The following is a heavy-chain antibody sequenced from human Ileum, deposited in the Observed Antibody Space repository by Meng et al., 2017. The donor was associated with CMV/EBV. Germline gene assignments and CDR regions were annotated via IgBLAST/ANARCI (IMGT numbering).Heavy chain of an antibody. Sequence: SETLSLTCTVSGGPISSYYWTWIRQPPGKGLEWIGHVYYTGSTNYNPSLKSRLAISIDMSKNQFSLKMSSVTTADTAVYFCARHYNWGWYDYWGQGMLVTVSS. J-gene: IGHJ4*02. CDR2: VYYTGST. CDR3: ARHYNWGWYDY. D-gene: IGHD1-1*01. CDR1: GGPISSYY. V-gene: IGHV4-59*01.